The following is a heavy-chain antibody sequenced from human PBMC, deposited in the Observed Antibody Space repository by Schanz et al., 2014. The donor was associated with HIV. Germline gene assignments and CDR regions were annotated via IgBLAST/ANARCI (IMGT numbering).Heavy chain of an antibody. CDR3: AKDVLSDDASGDDLIMEA. J-gene: IGHJ6*02. D-gene: IGHD2-21*02. V-gene: IGHV3-NL1*01. Sequence: VHLVESGGGMVQPGGSLRLSCAASGFTFSSYGMHWVRQAPGKGLEWVSVISGSGRKRYYADAVKGRFTISRDNSRDTLYLQMDSLRGDDTAIYYCAKDVLSDDASGDDLIMEAWGQGTTVMVSS. CDR2: ISGSGRKR. CDR1: GFTFSSYG.